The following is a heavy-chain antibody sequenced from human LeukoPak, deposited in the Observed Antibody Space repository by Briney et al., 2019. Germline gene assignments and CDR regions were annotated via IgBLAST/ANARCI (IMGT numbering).Heavy chain of an antibody. CDR1: GGSISSSSYY. CDR2: IYYSGST. V-gene: IGHV4-39*07. D-gene: IGHD3-22*01. Sequence: PSETLSLTCTVSGGSISSSSYYWGWLRQPPGKGLEWIGSIYYSGSTYYNPSIKSRVTISVDTSNNQFSLKLSSVTAADTAVYYCARGTYYYDSSGTKGVYWGQGTLVTVSS. J-gene: IGHJ4*02. CDR3: ARGTYYYDSSGTKGVY.